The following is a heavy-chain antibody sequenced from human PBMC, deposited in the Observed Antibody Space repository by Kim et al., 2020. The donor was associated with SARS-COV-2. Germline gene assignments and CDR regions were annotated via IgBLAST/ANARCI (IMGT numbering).Heavy chain of an antibody. V-gene: IGHV3-48*03. CDR3: ARGDSSSWSDYYYYCMDV. CDR1: GFTFSSYA. Sequence: GGSLRLSCAASGFTFSSYAMNWVRQAPGKGLEWVSYISSSGSTIYYADSVKGRFTISRDNAKNSLYLQMNSLRAEDTAVYYCARGDSSSWSDYYYYCMDVWGQGTTVTVSS. J-gene: IGHJ6*02. CDR2: ISSSGSTI. D-gene: IGHD6-13*01.